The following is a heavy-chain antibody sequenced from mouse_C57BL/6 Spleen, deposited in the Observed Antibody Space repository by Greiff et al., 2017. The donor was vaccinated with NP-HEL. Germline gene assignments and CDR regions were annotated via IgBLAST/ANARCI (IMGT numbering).Heavy chain of an antibody. CDR3: ARKGAYSSGPYFDY. V-gene: IGHV1-18*01. D-gene: IGHD3-2*02. CDR2: INPNNGGT. CDR1: GYTFTDYN. J-gene: IGHJ2*01. Sequence: VQLQQSGPELVKPGASVKIPCKASGYTFTDYNMDWVKQSHGKSLEWIGDINPNNGGTIYNQKFKGKATLTVDKSSSTAYMELRSLTSEDTAVYYCARKGAYSSGPYFDYWGQGTTLTVSS.